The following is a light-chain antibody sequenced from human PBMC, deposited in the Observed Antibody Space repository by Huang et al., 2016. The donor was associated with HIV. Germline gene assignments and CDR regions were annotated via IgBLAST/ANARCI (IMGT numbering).Light chain of an antibody. J-gene: IGKJ1*01. CDR3: QQTYSPPPWT. Sequence: DIQMTQSPSSLSASIGDRVTITCWASQSVSNSLNWYQQKPGEAPKVLIYAASTLQSVVPSRFSGTGSGTYFTLTITSLQPEDFATYYCQQTYSPPPWTFGQGTKVEMK. CDR1: QSVSNS. CDR2: AAS. V-gene: IGKV1-39*01.